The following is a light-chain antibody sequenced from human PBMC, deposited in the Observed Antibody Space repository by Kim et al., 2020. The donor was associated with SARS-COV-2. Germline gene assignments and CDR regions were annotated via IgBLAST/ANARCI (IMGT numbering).Light chain of an antibody. Sequence: SASPGDKVTITCRLTQNIARYLAWFQQRPGKAPQLLIYAAYTLHTGAPSGFSGSGSGTDFTLTINPLQSEDSATYFCQQYFDFPYTFGQGTKLEI. J-gene: IGKJ2*01. CDR3: QQYFDFPYT. CDR2: AAY. CDR1: QNIARY. V-gene: IGKV1D-8*02.